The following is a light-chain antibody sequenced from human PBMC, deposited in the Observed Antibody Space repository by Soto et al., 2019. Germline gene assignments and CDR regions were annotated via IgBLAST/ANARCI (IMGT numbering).Light chain of an antibody. Sequence: QSVLTQPASVSGSPGQSITISCTGSGRDIGAYDYVSWYQQHPGKAPKLLIYGVNNRPSGVSYRFSASKSAFTASLTISGLQAEDEAHYYCGSYTTSYFYVFGPGTKVTVL. V-gene: IGLV2-14*01. CDR3: GSYTTSYFYV. CDR2: GVN. CDR1: GRDIGAYDY. J-gene: IGLJ1*01.